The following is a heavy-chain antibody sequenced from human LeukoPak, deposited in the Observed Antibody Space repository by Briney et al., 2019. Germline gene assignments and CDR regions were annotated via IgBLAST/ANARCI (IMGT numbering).Heavy chain of an antibody. D-gene: IGHD3-10*01. CDR3: ARGLGVRGVITLPHRHYYYYYMDV. V-gene: IGHV1-18*01. CDR2: ISAYNGNT. CDR1: GGTFSSYG. J-gene: IGHJ6*03. Sequence: GSSVKVSCKASGGTFSSYGISWVRQAPGQGLEWMGWISAYNGNTNYAQKLQGRVTMTTDTSTSTAYMELRSLRSDDTAVYYCARGLGVRGVITLPHRHYYYYYMDVWGKGTTVTISS.